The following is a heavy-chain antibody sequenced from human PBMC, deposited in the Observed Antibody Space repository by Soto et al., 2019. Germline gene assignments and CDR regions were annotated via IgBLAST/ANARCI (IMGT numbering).Heavy chain of an antibody. CDR1: GGSFGKSA. Sequence: GASVKVSCKASGGSFGKSAINWVRQTPGQGLEWLGGFIPVYRTLSYAQKFQGRVTITADESTGTAYMTLSSLASDDTAVYYCATGVIWIGYFTVDSWGQGTRVTVSS. D-gene: IGHD3-3*01. J-gene: IGHJ4*02. CDR2: FIPVYRTL. CDR3: ATGVIWIGYFTVDS. V-gene: IGHV1-69*13.